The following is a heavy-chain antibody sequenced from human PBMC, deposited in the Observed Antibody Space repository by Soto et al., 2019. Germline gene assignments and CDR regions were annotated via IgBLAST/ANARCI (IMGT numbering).Heavy chain of an antibody. CDR3: AKSVYNWNDGFFDY. D-gene: IGHD1-1*01. J-gene: IGHJ4*02. CDR2: INSGGSRT. Sequence: GKGLVLGSQINSGGSRTTYADSGKGRFTISRDNAKNTLYLQMNSLRAEDTAVYYCAKSVYNWNDGFFDYWGQGTLVSVPS. V-gene: IGHV3-74*03.